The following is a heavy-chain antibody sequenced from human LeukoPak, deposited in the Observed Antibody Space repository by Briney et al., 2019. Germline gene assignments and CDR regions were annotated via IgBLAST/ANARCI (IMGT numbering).Heavy chain of an antibody. V-gene: IGHV3-15*01. J-gene: IGHJ4*02. Sequence: PGGPLRLSCAASGFTFSNAWMSWVREAPGKGLEGVGRIKSKTDGGTTDYAAPVKGRFTISRDDSKNTLYLQMNSLKTEDTAVYYCTTGNDWLVGEDYWGQGTLVTVSS. D-gene: IGHD3-9*01. CDR1: GFTFSNAW. CDR3: TTGNDWLVGEDY. CDR2: IKSKTDGGTT.